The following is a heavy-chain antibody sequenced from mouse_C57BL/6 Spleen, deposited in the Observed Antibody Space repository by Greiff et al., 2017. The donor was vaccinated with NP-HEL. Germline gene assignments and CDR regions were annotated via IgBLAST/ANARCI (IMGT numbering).Heavy chain of an antibody. V-gene: IGHV5-12*01. CDR3: ARREAYYSNYDAMDY. CDR2: ISNGGGST. J-gene: IGHJ4*01. Sequence: EVMLVESGGGLVQPGGSLKLSCAASGFTFSDYYMYWVRQTPEKRLEWVAYISNGGGSTYYPDTVKGRFTISRDNAKNTLYLQMSRLKSEDTAMYYCARREAYYSNYDAMDYWGQGTSVTVSS. D-gene: IGHD2-5*01. CDR1: GFTFSDYY.